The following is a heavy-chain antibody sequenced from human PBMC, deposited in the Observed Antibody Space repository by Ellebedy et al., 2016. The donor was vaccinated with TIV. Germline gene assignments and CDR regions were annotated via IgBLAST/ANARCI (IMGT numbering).Heavy chain of an antibody. D-gene: IGHD5-18*01. Sequence: LRLXXTVSGGSISSGDYYWSWIRQPPGKGLVWIGFSYYSGNTYYNPSLKSRFTISADTSKNQFSLKLSYVTAADTAVYYCARVRKGYNNGHDVVYFDNWGQGTLVTVSS. CDR2: SYYSGNT. CDR3: ARVRKGYNNGHDVVYFDN. V-gene: IGHV4-30-4*01. CDR1: GGSISSGDYY. J-gene: IGHJ4*02.